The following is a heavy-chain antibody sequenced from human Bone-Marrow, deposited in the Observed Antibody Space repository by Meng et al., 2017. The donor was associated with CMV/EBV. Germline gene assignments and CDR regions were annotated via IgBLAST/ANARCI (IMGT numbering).Heavy chain of an antibody. CDR2: ISSSSSYI. D-gene: IGHD6-6*01. CDR1: GFTFSSYS. V-gene: IGHV3-21*01. Sequence: GGSLRLSCAASGFTFSSYSMNWVRQAPGKGLEWVSSISSSSSYIYYADSVKGRFTISRDNAKNSLYLQMNSLRAEDTAVYYCAREPYSSSLIDYYYYYGMDVWGQGTTVTGSS. J-gene: IGHJ6*01. CDR3: AREPYSSSLIDYYYYYGMDV.